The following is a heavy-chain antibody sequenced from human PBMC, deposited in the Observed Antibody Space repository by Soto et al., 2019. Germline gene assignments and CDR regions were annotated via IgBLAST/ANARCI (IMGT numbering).Heavy chain of an antibody. D-gene: IGHD1-26*01. CDR2: INQDGSEK. J-gene: IGHJ4*02. CDR1: ESTVSRDW. CDR3: SGGVGDAF. Sequence: EVHLVESGGGLVQTGGSLRLSCAIFESTVSRDWMNWVRQAPGKGLEWVAHINQDGSEKYYVDSVKGRFTISRDNAKKSLYPPKNRLRPADPGMYLFSGGVGDAFWGQGTLVTVSS. V-gene: IGHV3-7*04.